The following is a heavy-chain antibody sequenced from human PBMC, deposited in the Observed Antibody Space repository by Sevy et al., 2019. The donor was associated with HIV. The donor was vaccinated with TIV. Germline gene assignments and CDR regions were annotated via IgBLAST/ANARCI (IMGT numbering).Heavy chain of an antibody. J-gene: IGHJ5*02. Sequence: GGSLRLSCAASGFTFSSYEMNWVRQAPGKGLEWVSYITSGGTNSYYGDSVKGRFTISRDNAKNSLYLQMNSLRVEDTAIYYCARSGEAYDTGFDPWGQRALVTVSS. CDR2: ITSGGTNS. V-gene: IGHV3-48*03. D-gene: IGHD3-22*01. CDR3: ARSGEAYDTGFDP. CDR1: GFTFSSYE.